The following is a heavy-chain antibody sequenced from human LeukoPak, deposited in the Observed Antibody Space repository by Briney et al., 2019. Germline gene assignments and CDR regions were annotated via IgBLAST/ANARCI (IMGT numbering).Heavy chain of an antibody. Sequence: PSETLSLTCAVYGGSFSGYYWSWIRQPPGKGLEWIGEINHSGSTNYNPSLKSRVTISVDTSKNQSSLKLSSVTAADTAVYYCATGGPDYWGQGTLVTVSS. CDR2: INHSGST. J-gene: IGHJ4*02. V-gene: IGHV4-34*01. CDR1: GGSFSGYY. D-gene: IGHD7-27*01. CDR3: ATGGPDY.